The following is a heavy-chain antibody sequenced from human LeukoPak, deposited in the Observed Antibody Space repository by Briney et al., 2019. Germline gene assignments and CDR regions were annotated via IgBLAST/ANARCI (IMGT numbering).Heavy chain of an antibody. J-gene: IGHJ4*02. CDR2: ISGSSAGI. CDR3: VKVAVQTQVVPAAIFFDY. D-gene: IGHD2-2*01. Sequence: GGSLRLSCAASGFTFNNYAMGWGRQAPGKGLEWVSVISGSSAGIKYADSVKGRFTISRDNSKDTLYLQMNSLSAEDTAVYYCVKVAVQTQVVPAAIFFDYWGQGTLVTVSS. CDR1: GFTFNNYA. V-gene: IGHV3-23*01.